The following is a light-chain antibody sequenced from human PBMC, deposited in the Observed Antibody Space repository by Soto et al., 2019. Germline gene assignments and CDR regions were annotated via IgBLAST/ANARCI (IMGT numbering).Light chain of an antibody. CDR3: QQYGSSST. CDR2: GAS. V-gene: IGKV3-20*01. Sequence: DSVLTQSPVTLSFSPCDIATLSCRASQSVSGTHLAWYQQKPGQAPRLLIYGASSRATGIPDRFSGRGSGTDFTLTISRLEPEDFAVYYCQQYGSSSTFGQGTKVDIK. CDR1: QSVSGTH. J-gene: IGKJ1*01.